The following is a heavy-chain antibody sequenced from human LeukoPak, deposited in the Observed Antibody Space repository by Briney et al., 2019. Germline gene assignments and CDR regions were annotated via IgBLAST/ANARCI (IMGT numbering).Heavy chain of an antibody. Sequence: GGSLRLSCAASGFTFSSYWMSWVRQAPGKGLEWVANIKQDGSEKYYVDSVKGRFTISRDNAKNSLYLQMNSLRAEDTAVYYCARLYILTGNDAFDIWGQGTMVTVSS. V-gene: IGHV3-7*01. D-gene: IGHD3-9*01. CDR1: GFTFSSYW. J-gene: IGHJ3*02. CDR3: ARLYILTGNDAFDI. CDR2: IKQDGSEK.